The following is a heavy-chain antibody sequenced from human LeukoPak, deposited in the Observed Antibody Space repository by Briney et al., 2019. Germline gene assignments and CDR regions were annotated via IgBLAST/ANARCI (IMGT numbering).Heavy chain of an antibody. J-gene: IGHJ4*02. CDR2: IYYSGST. D-gene: IGHD2-2*01. CDR1: GGSISISSYY. CDR3: AIVPPVRAAPFDY. V-gene: IGHV4-39*01. Sequence: PSETLSLTCTVFGGSISISSYYWGWIRQPPGKGLEWVGSIYYSGSTYYNPSLKSRVTISVDTSKNQFSQKLSSVTAADTAVYYCAIVPPVRAAPFDYWGQGTLVTVSS.